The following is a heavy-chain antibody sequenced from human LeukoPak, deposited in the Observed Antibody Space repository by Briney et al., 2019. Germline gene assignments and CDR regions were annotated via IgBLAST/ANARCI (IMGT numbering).Heavy chain of an antibody. CDR1: GYTFTSYG. Sequence: GASVKVSCTASGYTFTSYGISWVRQAPGQGLEWMGWISAYNGNTNYAQKLQGRVTMTTDTSTSTAYMELRSLRSDDTAVYYCARGSSDFWSGCYVSKQGFDYWGQGTLVTVSS. CDR3: ARGSSDFWSGCYVSKQGFDY. D-gene: IGHD3-3*01. J-gene: IGHJ4*02. V-gene: IGHV1-18*01. CDR2: ISAYNGNT.